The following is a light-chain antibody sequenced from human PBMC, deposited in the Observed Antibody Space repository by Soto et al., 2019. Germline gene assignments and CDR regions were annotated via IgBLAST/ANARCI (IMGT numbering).Light chain of an antibody. Sequence: EIVLTQSPGTLSLSPGERATLSCRASQSVSSRSLAWYQQKPGQAPRLLIYGASNRATGIPDRFSGSGSGTDFTLTISRLEPEDFAMYYCQQFGTSRLTVGGGTKVEIK. J-gene: IGKJ4*01. CDR1: QSVSSRS. CDR2: GAS. CDR3: QQFGTSRLT. V-gene: IGKV3-20*01.